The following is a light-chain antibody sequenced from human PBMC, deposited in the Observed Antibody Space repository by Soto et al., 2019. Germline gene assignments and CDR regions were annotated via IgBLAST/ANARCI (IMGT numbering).Light chain of an antibody. CDR2: GAS. Sequence: EIVMTQSPATLSVSPGERATLSCRASQSVSSKLAWYQQKPGQAPRLLIYGASTRATGIPARFSGSGSGTEVTLTISSRQSEDYAVYYCQQYNKWYTFGQGTKLEIK. CDR1: QSVSSK. J-gene: IGKJ2*01. CDR3: QQYNKWYT. V-gene: IGKV3-15*01.